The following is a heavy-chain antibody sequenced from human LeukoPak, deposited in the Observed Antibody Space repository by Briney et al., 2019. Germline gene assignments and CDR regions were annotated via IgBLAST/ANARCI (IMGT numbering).Heavy chain of an antibody. J-gene: IGHJ4*02. Sequence: PSETLSLTCAVYGGSFSGYYWSWIRQPPGKGLEWIGEINHSGSTNYNPSLKSRVTISVDTSKNQFSLKLSSVTAADTAVYYCATYDFWSGYYGDYWGQGTLVTVSS. CDR1: GGSFSGYY. V-gene: IGHV4-34*01. CDR3: ATYDFWSGYYGDY. D-gene: IGHD3-3*01. CDR2: INHSGST.